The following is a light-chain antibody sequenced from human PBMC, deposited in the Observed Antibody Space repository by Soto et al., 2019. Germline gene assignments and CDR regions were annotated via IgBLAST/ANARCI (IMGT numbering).Light chain of an antibody. CDR1: QSVSSN. CDR2: GAS. V-gene: IGKV3-15*01. Sequence: EIVMTQSPATLSVSPGERATLSCRASQSVSSNLAWYQQKPGQAPRLLIYGASTMATGLPARFSASGSETEFTLTISSLQSEDFAVYYCQQYNSWPPLTFGGGTKVEIK. CDR3: QQYNSWPPLT. J-gene: IGKJ4*01.